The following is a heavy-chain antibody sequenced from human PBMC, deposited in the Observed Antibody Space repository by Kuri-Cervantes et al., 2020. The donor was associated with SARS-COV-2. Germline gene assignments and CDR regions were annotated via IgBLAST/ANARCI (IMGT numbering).Heavy chain of an antibody. V-gene: IGHV3-30-3*01. Sequence: GGSLRLSCAASGFTFSSYAMHWVRQAPGKGLEWVAVISYDGSNKYYADSVKGRFTISRDNSKNTLYLQMNSLRAEDTAVYCCARDRSTHYFDYWGQGTPVTVSS. CDR3: ARDRSTHYFDY. CDR2: ISYDGSNK. CDR1: GFTFSSYA. J-gene: IGHJ4*02.